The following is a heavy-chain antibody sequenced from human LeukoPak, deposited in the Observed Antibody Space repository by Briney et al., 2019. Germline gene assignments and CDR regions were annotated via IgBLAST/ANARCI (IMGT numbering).Heavy chain of an antibody. J-gene: IGHJ4*02. CDR2: ISGSGGST. D-gene: IGHD6-13*01. CDR1: GFAFSSYA. CDR3: AKVKGYSSSWYMEEKGFDY. Sequence: PGGPLRLSCAASGFAFSSYAMSWVRQAPGKGLEWVSAISGSGGSTYYADSVKGRFTISRDNSKNTLYLQMNSLRAEDTAVYYCAKVKGYSSSWYMEEKGFDYWGQGTLVTVSS. V-gene: IGHV3-23*01.